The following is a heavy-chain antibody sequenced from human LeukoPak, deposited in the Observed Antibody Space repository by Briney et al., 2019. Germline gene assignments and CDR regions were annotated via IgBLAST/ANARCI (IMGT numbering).Heavy chain of an antibody. J-gene: IGHJ4*02. CDR2: VKQDGSTK. V-gene: IGHV3-7*01. D-gene: IGHD7-27*01. CDR1: GFTFSGFW. Sequence: PGGSLRLSCAASGFTFSGFWMTWVRQAPGKGLEWVASVKQDGSTKYYVDSVKGRFTISRDNARTSLFLQMNSLTPADTAVYYCGRWGCASPYYYTDFWGQGTLVTVSS. CDR3: GRWGCASPYYYTDF.